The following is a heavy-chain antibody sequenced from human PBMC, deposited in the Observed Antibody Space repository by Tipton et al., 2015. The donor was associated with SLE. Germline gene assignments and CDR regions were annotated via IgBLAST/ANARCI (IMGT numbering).Heavy chain of an antibody. V-gene: IGHV4-39*01. D-gene: IGHD5-18*01. CDR1: GGSISSSSYY. J-gene: IGHJ4*02. CDR3: AKLQLWYFDS. CDR2: IYYSGST. Sequence: TLSLTCTVSGGSISSSSYYWGWIRQPPGKGLEWIGSIYYSGSTYYNPSLKSRVTISVDTSKNQFSLKLSSVTAADTAVYYCAKLQLWYFDSWGQGTLVTVSS.